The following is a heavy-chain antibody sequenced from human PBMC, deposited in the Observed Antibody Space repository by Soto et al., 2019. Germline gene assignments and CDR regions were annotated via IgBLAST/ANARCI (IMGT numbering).Heavy chain of an antibody. Sequence: SETLSLTCTVSGGSISSGDYYWSWIRQPPGKGLEWIGYIYYSGSTYYNPSLKSRVTISVDTSKNQFSLKLSSVTAADTAVYYCARERPIYDSSGYYYLGPFDSGGQGPLVTVS. CDR1: GGSISSGDYY. CDR2: IYYSGST. J-gene: IGHJ4*02. V-gene: IGHV4-30-4*01. CDR3: ARERPIYDSSGYYYLGPFDS. D-gene: IGHD3-22*01.